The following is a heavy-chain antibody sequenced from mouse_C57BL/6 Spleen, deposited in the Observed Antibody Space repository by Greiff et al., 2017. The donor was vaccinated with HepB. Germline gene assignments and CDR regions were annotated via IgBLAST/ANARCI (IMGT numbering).Heavy chain of an antibody. CDR1: GFTFSSYA. V-gene: IGHV5-9-1*02. D-gene: IGHD1-1*01. CDR3: TRDDGSSPSYAMDY. J-gene: IGHJ4*01. Sequence: EVHLVESGEGLVKPGGSLKLSCAASGFTFSSYAMSWVRQTPEKRLEWVAYISSGGDYIYYADTVKGRFTISRDNARNTLYLQMSSLKSEDTAMYYCTRDDGSSPSYAMDYWGQGTSVTVSS. CDR2: ISSGGDYI.